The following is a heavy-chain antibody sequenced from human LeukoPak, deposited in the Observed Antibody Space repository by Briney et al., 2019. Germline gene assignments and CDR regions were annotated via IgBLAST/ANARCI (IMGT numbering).Heavy chain of an antibody. Sequence: SETLSLTCTVSGGSISSYYWSWIRQPPGKGLEWIGYIYYSGSTNYNPSLKSRVTISVDTSKNQFSLKLSSVTAADTAVYYCARAPYSGSYFFDYWGQGTLVTVSS. CDR2: IYYSGST. V-gene: IGHV4-59*01. D-gene: IGHD1-26*01. CDR1: GGSISSYY. CDR3: ARAPYSGSYFFDY. J-gene: IGHJ4*02.